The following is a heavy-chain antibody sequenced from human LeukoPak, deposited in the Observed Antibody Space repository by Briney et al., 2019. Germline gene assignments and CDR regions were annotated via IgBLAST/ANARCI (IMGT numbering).Heavy chain of an antibody. CDR3: AKGHQWLVN. Sequence: GGSLRLSCAASGFTFSSYAMTWVRQAPGKGLEWVSAISGSGGSTYYADSVKGRFTISRDNSENTLFLQMNSLRAEDTAVYYCAKGHQWLVNWGQGTLVTVSS. V-gene: IGHV3-23*01. CDR2: ISGSGGST. J-gene: IGHJ4*02. CDR1: GFTFSSYA. D-gene: IGHD6-19*01.